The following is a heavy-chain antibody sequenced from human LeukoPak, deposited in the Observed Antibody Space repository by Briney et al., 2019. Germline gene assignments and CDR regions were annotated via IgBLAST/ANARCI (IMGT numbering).Heavy chain of an antibody. Sequence: GGSLRLSCAAPGFTFSSYGMHWVRQAPGKGLEWVAFIRYDGSNKYYADSEKGRFTISRDNTKNTLYLQMKNLRAKDTSVYYCAELGMTMVGGLWGKGTTVTISS. CDR2: IRYDGSNK. CDR1: GFTFSSYG. J-gene: IGHJ6*04. V-gene: IGHV3-30*02. CDR3: AELGMTMVGGL. D-gene: IGHD3-10*02.